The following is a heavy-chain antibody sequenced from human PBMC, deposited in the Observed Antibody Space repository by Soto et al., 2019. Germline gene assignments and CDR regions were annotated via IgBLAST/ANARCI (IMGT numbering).Heavy chain of an antibody. CDR3: ATSSGGGDFWSGYYTDWYFDL. D-gene: IGHD3-3*01. CDR1: GGSISSGGYY. J-gene: IGHJ2*01. V-gene: IGHV4-31*03. Sequence: PSETLSLTCTVSGGSISSGGYYWSWIRQHPGKGLEWIGYIYYSESTYYNPSLKSRVTMSVDTSKNQFSLKLSSVTTADTAVYYCATSSGGGDFWSGYYTDWYFDLWGRGTLVTVSS. CDR2: IYYSEST.